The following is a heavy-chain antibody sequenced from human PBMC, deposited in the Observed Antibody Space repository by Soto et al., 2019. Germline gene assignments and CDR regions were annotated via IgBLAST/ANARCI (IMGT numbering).Heavy chain of an antibody. D-gene: IGHD3-16*02. Sequence: GGSLRLSCAASGFTFSSYGMHWVRQAPGKGLEWVAVISYDGSNKYYADSVKGRFIISRDNSKNTLYLQMNSLRAEDTAVYYCAKDRGMITFGGVIVPPNGMDVWGQGTTVTVSS. V-gene: IGHV3-30*18. CDR2: ISYDGSNK. J-gene: IGHJ6*02. CDR3: AKDRGMITFGGVIVPPNGMDV. CDR1: GFTFSSYG.